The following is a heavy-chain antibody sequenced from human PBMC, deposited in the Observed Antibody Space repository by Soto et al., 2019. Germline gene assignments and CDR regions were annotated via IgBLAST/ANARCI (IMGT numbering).Heavy chain of an antibody. CDR2: INPQTGGT. D-gene: IGHD2-2*01. CDR3: ARERYQVISDGMDV. CDR1: GYTFTGYY. V-gene: IGHV1-2*02. Sequence: ASVKVSCKASGYTFTGYYIHWVREAPGQGLEWMGWINPQTGGTSYAQKFQGRVTLSRDTSINTAYLELSRLRFGDAAVYFCARERYQVISDGMDVWGQGTTVTVSS. J-gene: IGHJ6*02.